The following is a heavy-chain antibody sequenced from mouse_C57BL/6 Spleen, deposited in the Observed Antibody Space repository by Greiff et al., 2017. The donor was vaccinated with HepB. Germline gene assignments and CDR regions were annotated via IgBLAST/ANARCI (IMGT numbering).Heavy chain of an antibody. V-gene: IGHV1-63*01. J-gene: IGHJ1*03. Sequence: QVQLKESGAELVRPGTSVKMSCKASGYTFTNYWIGWAKQRPGHGLEWIGDIYPGGGYTNYNEKFKGKATLTADKSSSTAYMQFSSLTSEDSAIYYCARRGTESNYPSYWYVDVWGTGTTVTVSS. CDR1: GYTFTNYW. CDR3: ARRGTESNYPSYWYVDV. CDR2: IYPGGGYT. D-gene: IGHD2-5*01.